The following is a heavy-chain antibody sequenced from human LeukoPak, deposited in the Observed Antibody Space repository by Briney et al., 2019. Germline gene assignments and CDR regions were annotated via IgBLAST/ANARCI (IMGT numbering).Heavy chain of an antibody. V-gene: IGHV4-59*01. J-gene: IGHJ5*02. D-gene: IGHD3-16*01. CDR3: ARRNLGLDP. CDR2: IYYSGST. CDR1: GGSISSYY. Sequence: PSETLSLICTVSGGSISSYYWSWIRQPPGKGLEWIGYIYYSGSTNYNLSLKSRVTISVDTSKNQFSLKLSSVTAADTAVYYCARRNLGLDPWGQGTLVTVSS.